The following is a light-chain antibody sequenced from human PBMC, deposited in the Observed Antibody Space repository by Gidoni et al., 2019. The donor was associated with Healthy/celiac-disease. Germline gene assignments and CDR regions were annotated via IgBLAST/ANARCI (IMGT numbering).Light chain of an antibody. CDR3: QQYGSSRWT. J-gene: IGKJ1*01. V-gene: IGKV3-20*01. Sequence: EIVLTQSPGTLSLSPGERATLSCRASQSVSSSYLAWYQQKPGQAPRLLIYGASRRATGIPDRFSGSGSGTDFTLTISRLEPEDFAGYYCQQYGSSRWTFGQXTKVEIK. CDR2: GAS. CDR1: QSVSSSY.